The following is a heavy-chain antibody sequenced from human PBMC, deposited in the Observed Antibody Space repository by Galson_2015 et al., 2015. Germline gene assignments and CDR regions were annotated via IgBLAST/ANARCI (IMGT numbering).Heavy chain of an antibody. D-gene: IGHD3-10*01. Sequence: SLRLSCAASGFIFSDYSMNWVRQAPGKGLEWVSSIDTASSYIYYADPLKGRFTISRDNAKNSLYLQMNSLRAEDTAVYFCARDVYGSGTYYNYNDAFDMWGQGTMVTVSS. CDR2: IDTASSYI. V-gene: IGHV3-21*01. CDR3: ARDVYGSGTYYNYNDAFDM. CDR1: GFIFSDYS. J-gene: IGHJ3*02.